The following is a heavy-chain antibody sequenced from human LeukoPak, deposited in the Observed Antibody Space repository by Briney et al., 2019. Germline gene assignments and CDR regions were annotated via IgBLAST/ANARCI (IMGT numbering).Heavy chain of an antibody. D-gene: IGHD3-10*01. CDR3: AREGTTASGRPGFDP. CDR2: INHSGST. V-gene: IGHV4-34*01. CDR1: GGSFSGYY. Sequence: SETLSLTCAVYGGSFSGYYWSWIRQPPGKGLEWIGEINHSGSTNYNPSLKSRVTISVDTSKNQFSLKLSSVTAADTAVYYCAREGTTASGRPGFDPWGQGTLVTVSS. J-gene: IGHJ5*02.